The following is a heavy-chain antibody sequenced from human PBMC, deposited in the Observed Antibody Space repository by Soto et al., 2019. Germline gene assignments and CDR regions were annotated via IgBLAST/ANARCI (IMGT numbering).Heavy chain of an antibody. D-gene: IGHD3-9*01. CDR1: GGSFSGYY. CDR2: INDRGSI. CDR3: ARESLDILTGPPWVWYFDL. Sequence: QVQLQQWGAGPLRPLETLSLTCGVSGGSFSGYYWAWIRQSPGKGLEWIGEINDRGSINYNPSLKSRVIISVDTSKNHYSLNLRSVTAADTAVYSCARESLDILTGPPWVWYFDLWGRGTLVTVSS. V-gene: IGHV4-34*01. J-gene: IGHJ2*01.